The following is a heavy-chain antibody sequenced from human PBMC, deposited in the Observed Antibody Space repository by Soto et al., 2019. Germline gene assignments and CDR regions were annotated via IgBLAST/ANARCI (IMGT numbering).Heavy chain of an antibody. V-gene: IGHV1-69*06. J-gene: IGHJ4*02. CDR2: IVPIFGTT. CDR1: GGAFSTYG. D-gene: IGHD4-17*01. Sequence: QVQVVQSGTEVKKPGSSVKVSCKISGGAFSTYGIHWVRQAPGQGLEGVGGIVPIFGTTRNAQKFQGRVTFSAYKSASTASMDLSSITSEDTAIYFCGRVSLYGDVGYYDFWGRGTLIAVSS. CDR3: GRVSLYGDVGYYDF.